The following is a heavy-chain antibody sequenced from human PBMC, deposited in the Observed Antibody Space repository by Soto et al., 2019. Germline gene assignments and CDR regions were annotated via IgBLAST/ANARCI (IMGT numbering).Heavy chain of an antibody. CDR2: IYYSGST. V-gene: IGHV4-39*01. CDR3: ARRRRYCSGGSCYYDAFDI. CDR1: GGSTSSDNY. Sequence: PSETLSLTCTVSGGSTSSDNYWSWIRQPPGKGLEWIGSIYYSGSTYYNPSLKSRVTISVDTSKNQFSLKLSSVTAADTAVYYCARRRRYCSGGSCYYDAFDIWGQGTMVTVSS. J-gene: IGHJ3*02. D-gene: IGHD2-15*01.